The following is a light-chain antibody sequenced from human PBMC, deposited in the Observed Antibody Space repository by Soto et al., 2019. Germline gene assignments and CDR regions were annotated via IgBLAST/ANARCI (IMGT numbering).Light chain of an antibody. CDR2: KAS. CDR1: RNISFY. V-gene: IGKV1-39*01. J-gene: IGKJ3*01. CDR3: QQSHDTTFT. Sequence: DIQMTQSPSTLSASVGDRVTITCRASRNISFYLNWYQQRPGKVPRLLIYKASTLQNGVPSRFSGGGSGTTFTLAIAGVQREDFATYFCQQSHDTTFTFGPGTKVDIK.